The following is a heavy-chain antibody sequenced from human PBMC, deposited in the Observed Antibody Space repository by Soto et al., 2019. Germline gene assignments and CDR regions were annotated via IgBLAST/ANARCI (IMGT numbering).Heavy chain of an antibody. D-gene: IGHD3-3*01. CDR1: GFTFSNAW. CDR2: IKSKTDGGTT. V-gene: IGHV3-15*01. Sequence: GSLRLSCAASGFTFSNAWMSWVRQAPGKGLEWVGRIKSKTDGGTTDYAAPVKGRFTISRDDSKNTLYLQMNSLKTEDTAVYYCTTDDYDFWSLLYYGMDVWGQGTTVTVSS. J-gene: IGHJ6*02. CDR3: TTDDYDFWSLLYYGMDV.